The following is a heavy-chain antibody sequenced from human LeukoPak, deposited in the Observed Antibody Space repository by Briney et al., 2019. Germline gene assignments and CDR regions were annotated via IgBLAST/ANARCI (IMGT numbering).Heavy chain of an antibody. Sequence: GGSLRLSCAASGFTFSSYGMHWVRQAPGKGLEWVAFIRYDGSNKYYADSVKGRFTISRDNSKNTLYLQMNSLRAEDTAVYYCARDPADCSSTSCYDFDFWSGYLDYWGQGTLVTVSS. V-gene: IGHV3-30*02. CDR3: ARDPADCSSTSCYDFDFWSGYLDY. D-gene: IGHD2-2*01. J-gene: IGHJ4*02. CDR1: GFTFSSYG. CDR2: IRYDGSNK.